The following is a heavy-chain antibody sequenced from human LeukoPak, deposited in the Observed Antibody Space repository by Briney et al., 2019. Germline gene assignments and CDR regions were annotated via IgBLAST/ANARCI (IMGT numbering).Heavy chain of an antibody. V-gene: IGHV3-30*02. Sequence: GGSLRLSCAASGFIFSTYGMYWVRQAPGKGLEWVAFIRHDGRIKNYADSVKGRSTISRDNSKNTLYLQMNSLIAEDTAVYYCAKDSLADIDYWGQGTLVTVSS. CDR1: GFIFSTYG. J-gene: IGHJ4*02. D-gene: IGHD3-16*01. CDR3: AKDSLADIDY. CDR2: IRHDGRIK.